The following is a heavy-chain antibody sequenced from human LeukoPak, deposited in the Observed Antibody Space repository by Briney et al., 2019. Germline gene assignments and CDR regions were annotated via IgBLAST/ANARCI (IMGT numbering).Heavy chain of an antibody. J-gene: IGHJ6*03. D-gene: IGHD2-21*01. CDR2: IYYSGST. V-gene: IGHV4-59*01. CDR1: AGSISRYY. CDR3: ATVKCGGDCYSGGYYYYMDV. Sequence: SETLSLICTVSAGSISRYYWSWIRQPPGKGLEWIGYIYYSGSTNYNPSLKSRVTISVDTSKNQFSLKLSSVTAADTAVYYCATVKCGGDCYSGGYYYYMDVWGKGTTGTVSS.